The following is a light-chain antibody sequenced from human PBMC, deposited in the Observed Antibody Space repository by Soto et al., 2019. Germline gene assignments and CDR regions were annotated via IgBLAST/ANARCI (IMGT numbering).Light chain of an antibody. Sequence: QSVLTQPPSASASLGASVTLTCTLSSGYSNYKVDWYQQRPGKGPRFVMRVGTGGIVGSKGDGIPDRFSVLGSGLNRYLTIKKIQEEDERDYHCGADHGSGSNVVFGGGTKLTVL. V-gene: IGLV9-49*01. CDR2: VGTGGIVG. CDR3: GADHGSGSNVV. CDR1: SGYSNYK. J-gene: IGLJ2*01.